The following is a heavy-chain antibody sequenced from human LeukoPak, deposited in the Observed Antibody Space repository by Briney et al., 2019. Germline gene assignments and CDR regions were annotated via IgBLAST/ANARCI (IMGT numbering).Heavy chain of an antibody. CDR1: GDSVSSNSAA. V-gene: IGHV6-1*01. J-gene: IGHJ6*04. CDR2: TYYRSKWYN. D-gene: IGHD5-12*01. Sequence: SQTLSLTCAISGDSVSSNSAAWNWIRQSPSRGLEWLGRTYYRSKWYNDYAVSVKSRITINPDTSKNQFSLQLNSVTPEDTAVYYCARDYRSGYDTYYYYYGMDVWGKGTRSPSPQ. CDR3: ARDYRSGYDTYYYYYGMDV.